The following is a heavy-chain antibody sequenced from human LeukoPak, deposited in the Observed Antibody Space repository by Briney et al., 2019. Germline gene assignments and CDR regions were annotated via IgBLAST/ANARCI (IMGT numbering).Heavy chain of an antibody. D-gene: IGHD1-26*01. CDR3: ATSLGATMSSFDY. Sequence: ASVEVSCKASGYTFTSYGISWVRQAPGQGLEWVGWLSPSSGHTNYAPKVQGRVTITADESTSTAYMELSSLRSEDTAVYYCATSLGATMSSFDYWGQGTLVTVSS. CDR1: GYTFTSYG. J-gene: IGHJ4*02. V-gene: IGHV1-18*01. CDR2: LSPSSGHT.